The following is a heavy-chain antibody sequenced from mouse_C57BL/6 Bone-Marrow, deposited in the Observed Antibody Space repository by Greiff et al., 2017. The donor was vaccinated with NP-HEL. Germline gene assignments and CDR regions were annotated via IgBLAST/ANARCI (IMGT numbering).Heavy chain of an antibody. CDR3: ARVYYGYDEAWFAY. CDR2: ILPGRGST. Sequence: QVQLQQSGAELMKPGASVKLSCPATGYPFPGSWLALVQPRPGHGLEWIGEILPGRGSTNYHEKFKGKATFTADTSSNTAYMQLSSLTTEDSAIYYCARVYYGYDEAWFAYWGQGTLVTVSA. J-gene: IGHJ3*01. V-gene: IGHV1-9*01. CDR1: GYPFPGSW. D-gene: IGHD2-2*01.